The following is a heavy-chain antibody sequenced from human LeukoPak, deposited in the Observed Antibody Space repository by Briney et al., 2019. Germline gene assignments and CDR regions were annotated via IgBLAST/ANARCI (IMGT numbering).Heavy chain of an antibody. CDR2: INPSGGST. D-gene: IGHD6-13*01. V-gene: IGHV1-46*01. CDR1: GYTFTSCY. Sequence: ASVKVSCKASGYTFTSCYMHWVRQAPGQGLEWMGIINPSGGSTSYAQKFQGRVTMTRDTSTSTVYMELSSLRSEDTAVYYCARAAGGAAPFDPWGQGTLVTVSS. J-gene: IGHJ5*02. CDR3: ARAAGGAAPFDP.